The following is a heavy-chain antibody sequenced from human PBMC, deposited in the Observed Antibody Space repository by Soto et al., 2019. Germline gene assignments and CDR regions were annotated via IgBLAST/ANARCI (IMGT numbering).Heavy chain of an antibody. Sequence: QVQLVESGGGVVQPGRSMRLSCAASGFTFSSYGMHWVRQAPGKGLEWVAVISYDGSKEAYADSVKGRFTIYRDNSNNTLYLHRNSLRAEDTAVYYCAKYRWRRGMDVWGQYTTVTVSS. CDR1: GFTFSSYG. CDR3: AKYRWRRGMDV. J-gene: IGHJ6*02. CDR2: ISYDGSKE. V-gene: IGHV3-30*18. D-gene: IGHD2-15*01.